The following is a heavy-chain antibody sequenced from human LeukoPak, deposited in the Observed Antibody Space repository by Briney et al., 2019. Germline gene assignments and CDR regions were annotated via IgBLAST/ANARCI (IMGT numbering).Heavy chain of an antibody. Sequence: SETLSLTCTVSGGSTSSHYWSWIRQPPGKGLEWIGYIYYIGSTNYNPSLKSRVTISVDTSKNQFSLKLTSVTAADTAVYFCARRVAVTARYYFDFWGQGTLVTVSS. CDR3: ARRVAVTARYYFDF. J-gene: IGHJ4*02. V-gene: IGHV4-59*08. CDR1: GGSTSSHY. CDR2: IYYIGST. D-gene: IGHD6-19*01.